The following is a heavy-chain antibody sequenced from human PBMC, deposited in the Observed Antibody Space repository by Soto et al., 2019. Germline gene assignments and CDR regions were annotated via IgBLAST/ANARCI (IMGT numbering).Heavy chain of an antibody. CDR3: AKPYPHGYSSGWYYFDY. CDR2: ISGSGGST. CDR1: GFTFSSYA. Sequence: PGGSLRLSCAASGFTFSSYAMSWVRQAPGKGLEWVSAISGSGGSTYYADSVKGRFTISRDNSKNTLYLQMNSLRAEDTAVYYCAKPYPHGYSSGWYYFDYWGQGTLVTVSS. V-gene: IGHV3-23*01. J-gene: IGHJ4*02. D-gene: IGHD6-19*01.